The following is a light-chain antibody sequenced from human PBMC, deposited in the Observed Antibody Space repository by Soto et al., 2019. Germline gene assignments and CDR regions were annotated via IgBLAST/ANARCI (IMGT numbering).Light chain of an antibody. CDR1: TGAVTSGHL. CDR2: ATS. Sequence: QAVVTQEPSLTVSPGDTVTLTCGSSTGAVTSGHLPSWFQQKPGQAPMTLIYATSNTHSWTPARFSGSLLGGKAALTLSGAQPEDEAEYYCLLTYPGVRFFGTGTKVTVL. J-gene: IGLJ1*01. CDR3: LLTYPGVRF. V-gene: IGLV7-46*01.